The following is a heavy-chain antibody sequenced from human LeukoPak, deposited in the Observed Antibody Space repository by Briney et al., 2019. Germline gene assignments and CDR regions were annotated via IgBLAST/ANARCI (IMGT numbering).Heavy chain of an antibody. Sequence: ASVKASCKASGYTFTSYGISWVRQAPGQGLEWMGWMNPNSGNTGYAQKFQGRVTMTRNTSISTAYMELSSLRSEDTAVYYCARGPYSSSWYVPAAGYYYYYGMDVWGQGTTVTVSS. CDR1: GYTFTSYG. V-gene: IGHV1-8*02. D-gene: IGHD6-13*01. CDR2: MNPNSGNT. J-gene: IGHJ6*02. CDR3: ARGPYSSSWYVPAAGYYYYYGMDV.